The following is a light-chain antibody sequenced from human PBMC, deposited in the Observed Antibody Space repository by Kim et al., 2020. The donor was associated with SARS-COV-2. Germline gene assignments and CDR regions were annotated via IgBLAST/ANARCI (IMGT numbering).Light chain of an antibody. Sequence: GQRVTITCSGSQSNIGDNTVDWYQQLPGAAPKLLIYNNNLRPSGVPERFSGSRSGTSASLAISELQSEDEADYYCATWDDKRDGRVFGGGTTLTVL. J-gene: IGLJ3*02. V-gene: IGLV1-44*01. CDR1: QSNIGDNT. CDR3: ATWDDKRDGRV. CDR2: NNN.